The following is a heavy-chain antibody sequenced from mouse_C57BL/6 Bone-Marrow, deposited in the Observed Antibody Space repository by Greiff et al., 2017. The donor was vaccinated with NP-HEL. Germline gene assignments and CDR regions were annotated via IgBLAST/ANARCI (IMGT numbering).Heavy chain of an antibody. CDR2: INPNNGGT. J-gene: IGHJ2*01. D-gene: IGHD1-1*01. V-gene: IGHV1-22*01. Sequence: EVQLQQSGPELVKPGASVKMSCKASGYTFTDYNMHWVKQSHGKSLEWIGYINPNNGGTSYNQKFKGKATLTVNKSSSTAYMELRSLTSEDSAVYYCARRTTVVANFDYWGQGTTLTVSS. CDR1: GYTFTDYN. CDR3: ARRTTVVANFDY.